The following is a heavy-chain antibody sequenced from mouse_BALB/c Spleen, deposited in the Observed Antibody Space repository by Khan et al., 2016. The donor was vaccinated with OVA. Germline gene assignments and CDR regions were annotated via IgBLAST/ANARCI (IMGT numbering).Heavy chain of an antibody. V-gene: IGHV1S56*01. D-gene: IGHD2-1*01. CDR2: IYPGNLNT. J-gene: IGHJ3*01. Sequence: VQLQESGPELVKPGASVRISCKASGFIFTSYYINWVKQRPGQGLEWIGWIYPGNLNTKYNEKFKDKATLTADKSSNTAYMQLSSLTSEDSAVYFCARGGYYGNYRAWFAYWGQGTLVAVSA. CDR3: ARGGYYGNYRAWFAY. CDR1: GFIFTSYY.